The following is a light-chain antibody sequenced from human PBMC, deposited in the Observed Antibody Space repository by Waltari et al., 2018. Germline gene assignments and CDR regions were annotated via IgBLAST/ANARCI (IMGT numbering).Light chain of an antibody. CDR3: QQYISSPGT. CDR2: RAS. V-gene: IGKV1-5*03. J-gene: IGKJ2*01. CDR1: QSISSW. Sequence: DIQMTQSPSTLSASVGDRVTITCRASQSISSWLAWYHHKPGKAPKLLIYRASSLEGGVPSRFGGSGSGTEFTLTISSLQPDDFGTYYCQQYISSPGTFGQGTKVEIK.